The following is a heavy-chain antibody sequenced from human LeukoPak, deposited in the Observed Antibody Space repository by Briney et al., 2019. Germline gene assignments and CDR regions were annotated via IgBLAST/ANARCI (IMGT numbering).Heavy chain of an antibody. CDR2: IKQDGSEK. J-gene: IGHJ5*02. D-gene: IGHD2-21*02. V-gene: IGHV3-7*01. CDR3: ARESCGGDCYSNNWFDP. Sequence: GGSLRLSCAASGFTFSSYWMSWVRQAPGKGLEWVANIKQDGSEKYYVDSVKGRFTISRDNAKNSLYLQMNSLRAEDTAVYYCARESCGGDCYSNNWFDPWGQGTLVTVSS. CDR1: GFTFSSYW.